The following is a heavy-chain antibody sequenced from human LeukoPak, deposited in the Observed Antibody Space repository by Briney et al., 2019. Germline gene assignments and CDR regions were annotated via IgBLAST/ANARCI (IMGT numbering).Heavy chain of an antibody. D-gene: IGHD1-26*01. Sequence: SQTLSLTCTVSGGSISSGSYYWSWIRQPAGKGLEWIGRIYTSGSTNYNPSLKSRVTISVDTSKNQFSPKLSSVTAADTAVYYCARDNRSGSYSYWGQGTLVTVSS. V-gene: IGHV4-61*02. J-gene: IGHJ4*02. CDR2: IYTSGST. CDR3: ARDNRSGSYSY. CDR1: GGSISSGSYY.